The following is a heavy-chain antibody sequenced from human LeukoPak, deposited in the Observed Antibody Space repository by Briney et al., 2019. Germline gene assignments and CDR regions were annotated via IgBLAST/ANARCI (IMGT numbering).Heavy chain of an antibody. V-gene: IGHV3-30*03. D-gene: IGHD3-10*01. J-gene: IGHJ3*02. CDR3: ARDTVYDSGSYNGAFDI. CDR1: GFTFSSYG. Sequence: PGGSLRLSCAASGFTFSSYGMHWVRQAPGKGLEWVAVISYDGSNKYYADSVKGRFTISRDNSKNTLYLQMNSLRAEDTALHYCARDTVYDSGSYNGAFDIWGQGTMVTVSS. CDR2: ISYDGSNK.